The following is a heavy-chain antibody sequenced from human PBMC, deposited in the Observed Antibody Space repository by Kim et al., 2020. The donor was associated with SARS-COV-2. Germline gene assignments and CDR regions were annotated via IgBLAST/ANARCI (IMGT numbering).Heavy chain of an antibody. CDR3: ARGPYGSDYGMDV. Sequence: SETLSLTCTVSGGSISTYYWSWIRQPAGKGLEWVGRIYASGITNYNPSLKSRLIMSIDTSKNQLSLKLNSVTAADTAVFYCARGPYGSDYGMDVWGQGTTVTVSS. CDR1: GGSISTYY. V-gene: IGHV4-4*07. J-gene: IGHJ6*02. D-gene: IGHD3-10*01. CDR2: IYASGIT.